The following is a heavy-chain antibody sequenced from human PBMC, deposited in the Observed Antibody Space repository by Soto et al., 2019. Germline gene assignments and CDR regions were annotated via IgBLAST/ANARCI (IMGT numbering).Heavy chain of an antibody. V-gene: IGHV3-48*01. CDR2: ISSSSSTI. CDR3: AREDILTGYYFDY. Sequence: GSLRLSCAASGFTFSSYSMNWVRQAPGKGLEWVSYISSSSSTIYYADSVKGRFTISRDNAKNSLYLQMNSLRAEDTAVYYCAREDILTGYYFDYWGQGTLVTVSS. D-gene: IGHD3-9*01. CDR1: GFTFSSYS. J-gene: IGHJ4*02.